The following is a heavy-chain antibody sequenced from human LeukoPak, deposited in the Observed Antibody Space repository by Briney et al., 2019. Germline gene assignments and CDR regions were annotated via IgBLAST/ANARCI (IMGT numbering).Heavy chain of an antibody. J-gene: IGHJ4*02. CDR2: IYHSGST. Sequence: PSETLSLTCAVSGGSISSSNWWSWVRQPPGKGLEWIGEIYHSGSTNYNPSLKSRVTISIDKSKNQFSLKLTSMTAADTAVYYCATSRRYMRIYDYWGQGTLVTVSS. D-gene: IGHD1-1*01. CDR3: ATSRRYMRIYDY. V-gene: IGHV4-4*02. CDR1: GGSISSSNW.